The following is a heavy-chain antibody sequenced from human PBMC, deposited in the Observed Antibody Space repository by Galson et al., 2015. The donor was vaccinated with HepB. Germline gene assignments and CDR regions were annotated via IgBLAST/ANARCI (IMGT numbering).Heavy chain of an antibody. CDR2: ISGSGSVI. CDR1: RFTFNNYT. V-gene: IGHV3-21*01. J-gene: IGHJ4*02. CDR3: ARDPGNDRYIDY. D-gene: IGHD1-14*01. Sequence: SLRLSCAGSRFTFNNYTMNWVRQAPGGGLEWVSSISGSGSVIYYADSMKGRVTTSRDNARKSVYLQMNSLRAEDTGIYYCARDPGNDRYIDYWGQGTLVTVSS.